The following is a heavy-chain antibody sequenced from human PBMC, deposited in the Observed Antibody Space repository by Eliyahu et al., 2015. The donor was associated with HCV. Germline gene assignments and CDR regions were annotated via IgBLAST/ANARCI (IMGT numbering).Heavy chain of an antibody. J-gene: IGHJ4*02. CDR1: GFTFSTYX. D-gene: IGHD4-17*01. Sequence: EVQLLESGGGLVQPGGSLRLSCAASGFTFSTYXMGWVRQXPGKGLEWVSRISDSGDSTHYXDSVKGXFTISRDNSKNTLYLQMNSLRAEDTALYYCAKETTLDYWGQGTLVVASS. V-gene: IGHV3-23*01. CDR2: ISDSGDST. CDR3: AKETTLDY.